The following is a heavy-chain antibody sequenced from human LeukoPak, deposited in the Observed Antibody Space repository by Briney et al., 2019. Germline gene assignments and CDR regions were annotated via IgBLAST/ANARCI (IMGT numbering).Heavy chain of an antibody. CDR1: GFTFSSYA. CDR3: AKRYCSGGICYSFFDY. V-gene: IGHV3-23*01. D-gene: IGHD2-15*01. J-gene: IGHJ4*02. Sequence: PGGSLRLSCAASGFTFSSYAMNWVRQAPGKGLEWVSAISGSGGSTHYAGSVKGRFTISRDNSKNTLYLQMNSLRAEDTAVYYCAKRYCSGGICYSFFDYWGQGTLVTVSS. CDR2: ISGSGGST.